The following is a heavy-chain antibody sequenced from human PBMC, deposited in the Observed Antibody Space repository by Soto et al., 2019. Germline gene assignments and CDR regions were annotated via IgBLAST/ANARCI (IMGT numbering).Heavy chain of an antibody. CDR2: IIPILSPA. CDR3: ARGRYCSGSSCKPYYYGMDV. V-gene: IGHV1-69*11. CDR1: GGTFSNYA. D-gene: IGHD2-15*01. J-gene: IGHJ6*02. Sequence: QVQLVQSGAEVKKPGSSVKVSCKASGGTFSNYAMSWVRQAPGQGLEWMGGIIPILSPAIYAQRFQGRVTITADESTTTAYMELSSLRPEDTAEYYCARGRYCSGSSCKPYYYGMDVWGQGTTVTVSS.